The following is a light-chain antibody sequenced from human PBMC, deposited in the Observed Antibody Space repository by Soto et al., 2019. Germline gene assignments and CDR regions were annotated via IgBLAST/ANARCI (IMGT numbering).Light chain of an antibody. CDR1: QSVRDSY. V-gene: IGKV3-20*01. J-gene: IGKJ1*01. CDR3: QQYGNSPWT. Sequence: IVLTQSPGTLSLSPGERATLSCRASQSVRDSYLAWYQQKPGQAPSLLIYDTSTRATGIPDRFIGSGSGTDFALTISRVEPEDFAVYYCQQYGNSPWTFGQGTKVDIK. CDR2: DTS.